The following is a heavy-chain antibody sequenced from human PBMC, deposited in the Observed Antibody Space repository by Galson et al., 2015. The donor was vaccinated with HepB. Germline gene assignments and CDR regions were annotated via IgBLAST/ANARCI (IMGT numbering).Heavy chain of an antibody. V-gene: IGHV3-23*01. Sequence: SLRLSCAASGFTFSSYAMSWVRQAPGKGLEWVSAISGSGGSTYYADSVKGRFTISRDNSKNTLYLQMNSLRAEDTAVYYCATQYGDYDWYFDLWGRGTLVTVSS. D-gene: IGHD4-17*01. CDR1: GFTFSSYA. CDR3: ATQYGDYDWYFDL. J-gene: IGHJ2*01. CDR2: ISGSGGST.